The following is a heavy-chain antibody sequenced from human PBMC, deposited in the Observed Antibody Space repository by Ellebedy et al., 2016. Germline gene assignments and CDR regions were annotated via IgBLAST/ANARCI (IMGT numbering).Heavy chain of an antibody. V-gene: IGHV3-23*01. D-gene: IGHD4-17*01. J-gene: IGHJ4*02. Sequence: GGSLRLXXAASGFTFSSYSMNWVRQAPGGGLEWISTISGDGDTTFSADSVKGRFTISRDNSRNTVYLQMDSLRAADTAVYYCYYGHYSGYWGQGTLVTVSS. CDR3: YYGHYSGY. CDR1: GFTFSSYS. CDR2: ISGDGDTT.